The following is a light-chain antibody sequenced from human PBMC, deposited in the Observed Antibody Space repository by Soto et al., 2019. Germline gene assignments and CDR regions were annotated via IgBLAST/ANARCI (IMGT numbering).Light chain of an antibody. CDR1: QSISSW. V-gene: IGKV1-5*01. J-gene: IGKJ1*01. Sequence: DIQMTQSPSTLSASAGDRVTIXXRASQSISSWLAWYQQKPGKAPKXVIYDASSLESGVPSRFSGSGAGTEFTLTITSLQPDDFATYYCQQYNSYPWTFGQGTKVDIK. CDR2: DAS. CDR3: QQYNSYPWT.